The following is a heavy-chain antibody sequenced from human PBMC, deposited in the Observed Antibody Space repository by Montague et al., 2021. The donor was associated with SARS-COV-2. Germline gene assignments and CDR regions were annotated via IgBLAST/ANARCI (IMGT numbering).Heavy chain of an antibody. D-gene: IGHD3-9*01. CDR3: ARQAIKFTHWFDP. CDR2: IYYSGST. V-gene: IGHV4-39*01. CDR1: GFSLSTSGVG. J-gene: IGHJ5*02. Sequence: LVKPTQTLTLTCTFSGFSLSTSGVGVGWIRQPPGKALEWLGRIYYSGSTYYNPSLKSRVTISVDTSKNQFSLTLSSVTAADTAAYYCARQAIKFTHWFDPGGQGTLVTVSS.